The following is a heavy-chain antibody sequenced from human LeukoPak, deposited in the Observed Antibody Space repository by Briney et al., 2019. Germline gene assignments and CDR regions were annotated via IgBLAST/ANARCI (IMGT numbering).Heavy chain of an antibody. J-gene: IGHJ4*02. CDR3: AKARHRPGTYYYDSSGYYYDY. Sequence: GGSLRLSCTASGFTFGDYAMSWFRQAPGKGLEWVAVISYDGSNKYYADSVKGRFTISRDNSKNTLYLQMNSLRAEDTAVYYCAKARHRPGTYYYDSSGYYYDYWGQGTLVTVSS. V-gene: IGHV3-30*04. CDR2: ISYDGSNK. CDR1: GFTFGDYA. D-gene: IGHD3-22*01.